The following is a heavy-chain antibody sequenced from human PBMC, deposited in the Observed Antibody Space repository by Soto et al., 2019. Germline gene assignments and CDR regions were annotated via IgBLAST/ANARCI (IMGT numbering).Heavy chain of an antibody. CDR1: GASFSDANYY. CDR3: ARRSHIVGAPT. V-gene: IGHV4-39*02. D-gene: IGHD5-12*01. Sequence: PSETLSLTCIVSGASFSDANYYWVWIRQPPGEGLEWIGSFYYDGRTYYKTTLKSRVTISVDTSKNHFSLRLTSVTAADTAVYYCARRSHIVGAPTWGQGTLVTVSS. J-gene: IGHJ4*02. CDR2: FYYDGRT.